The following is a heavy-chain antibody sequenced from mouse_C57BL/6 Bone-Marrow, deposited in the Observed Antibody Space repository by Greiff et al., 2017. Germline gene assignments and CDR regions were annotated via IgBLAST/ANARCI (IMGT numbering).Heavy chain of an antibody. CDR2: IRNKANNHAT. CDR1: GFTFSDAW. J-gene: IGHJ1*03. V-gene: IGHV6-6*01. Sequence: EVQVVESGGGLVQPGGSMKLSCAASGFTFSDAWMDWVRQSPEKGLEWVAEIRNKANNHATYYAESVKGRFTISRDDSKSSVYLQMNSLRAEDTGIYYCTRQDSWYFDVWGTGTTVTVSS. CDR3: TRQDSWYFDV.